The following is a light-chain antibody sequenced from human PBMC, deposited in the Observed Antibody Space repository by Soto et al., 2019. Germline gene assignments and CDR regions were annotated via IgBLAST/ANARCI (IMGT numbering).Light chain of an antibody. J-gene: IGKJ2*01. CDR2: LGS. Sequence: DLVMTQSPLSLPVTPGEPASISCRSSQSLLHSNGYNYLDWYLQKPGQSPQLLIYLGSNRASGVPDRFSGSGSGTDFTLKISRVEAEDVGVYYWMQALPPMYTFGQGTKLEIK. V-gene: IGKV2-28*01. CDR3: MQALPPMYT. CDR1: QSLLHSNGYNY.